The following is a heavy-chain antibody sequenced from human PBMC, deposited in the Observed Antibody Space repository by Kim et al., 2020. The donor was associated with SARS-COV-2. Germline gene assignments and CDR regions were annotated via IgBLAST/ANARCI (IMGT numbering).Heavy chain of an antibody. V-gene: IGHV3-9*01. J-gene: IGHJ6*03. CDR2: ISWNSGSI. Sequence: GGSLRLSCAASGFTFDDYAMHWVRQAPGKGLEWVSGISWNSGSIGYADSVKGRFTISRDNAKNSLYLQMNSLRAEDTALYYCAKSGRSSGWYKIYYYYYMDVWGKGTTVTVSS. CDR3: AKSGRSSGWYKIYYYYYMDV. CDR1: GFTFDDYA. D-gene: IGHD6-19*01.